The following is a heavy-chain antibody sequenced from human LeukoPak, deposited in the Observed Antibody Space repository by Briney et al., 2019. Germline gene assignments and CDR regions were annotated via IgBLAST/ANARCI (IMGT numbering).Heavy chain of an antibody. V-gene: IGHV4-59*01. J-gene: IGHJ4*02. CDR3: ARQYRSSTSCSFDY. CDR2: IYYSGST. D-gene: IGHD2-2*01. CDR1: GGSISSYY. Sequence: SETLSLTCTVSGGSISSYYWSWIRQPPGKGLEWIGYIYYSGSTNYNPSLKSRVTISVDTSKNQFSLKLSSVTAADTAVYYCARQYRSSTSCSFDYWGQGTLVTVSS.